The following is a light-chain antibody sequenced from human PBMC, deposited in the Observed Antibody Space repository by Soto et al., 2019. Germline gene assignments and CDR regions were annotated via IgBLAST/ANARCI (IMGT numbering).Light chain of an antibody. CDR3: QQYVNWPPWT. CDR2: GAS. CDR1: QSVSNN. V-gene: IGKV3-15*01. J-gene: IGKJ1*01. Sequence: EIVLTQSPGTLSLSPGERATLSCRASQSVSNNYLAWYQQKPGQAPRLLIYGASTRATGIPARFSGSGSGTEFTLTISSLQSEDFAVYYCQQYVNWPPWTFGQGTKVDIK.